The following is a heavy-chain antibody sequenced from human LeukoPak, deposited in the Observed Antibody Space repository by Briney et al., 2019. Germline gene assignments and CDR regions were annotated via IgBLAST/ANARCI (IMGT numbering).Heavy chain of an antibody. J-gene: IGHJ2*01. CDR2: IYSTGST. V-gene: IGHV4-61*02. Sequence: SETLSLTSTVSGGSISSGSYYWSWIRQPAGKGLEWIGRIYSTGSTNYNPSLKSRVTISVDTSKNQFSLKLSSVTAADTAVYYCARDPYCTNGVCYTKWYFDLWGRGTLVTVSS. CDR1: GGSISSGSYY. D-gene: IGHD2-8*01. CDR3: ARDPYCTNGVCYTKWYFDL.